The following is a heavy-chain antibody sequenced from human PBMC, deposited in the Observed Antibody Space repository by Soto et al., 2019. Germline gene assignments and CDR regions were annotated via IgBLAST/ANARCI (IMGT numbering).Heavy chain of an antibody. CDR3: ARGPPGGVVVPPAIGGRVGMDV. Sequence: SETLSLTCAVYGGSIRRYYWIWIRQPPGKGLEWIGEINHSGSTNYNPSLKSRVTISVDTSKNQFSLKLSSVTAADTAVYYCARGPPGGVVVPPAIGGRVGMDVRGQGTSVT. D-gene: IGHD2-2*02. CDR2: INHSGST. J-gene: IGHJ6*02. CDR1: GGSIRRYY. V-gene: IGHV4-34*01.